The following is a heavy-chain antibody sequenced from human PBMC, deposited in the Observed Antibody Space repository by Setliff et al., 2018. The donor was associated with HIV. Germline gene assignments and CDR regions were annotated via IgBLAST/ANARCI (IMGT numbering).Heavy chain of an antibody. CDR2: ISSSSTFI. CDR3: VRDYGSGTNFFYSMDV. J-gene: IGHJ6*03. D-gene: IGHD3-10*01. CDR1: GFTFGSYS. Sequence: GGSLRLSCAASGFTFGSYSMNWVRQAPGKGLEWISSISSSSTFIHYANSVSGRFTISRDSAKNSPYLQMNSLRAEDTAVYYCVRDYGSGTNFFYSMDVWGKGTTVTVSS. V-gene: IGHV3-21*01.